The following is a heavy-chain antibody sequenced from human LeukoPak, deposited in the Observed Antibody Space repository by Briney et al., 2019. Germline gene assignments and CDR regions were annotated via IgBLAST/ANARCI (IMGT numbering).Heavy chain of an antibody. CDR1: GFTFSSYA. J-gene: IGHJ4*02. CDR3: AKAPLSGSYFPYYFDY. D-gene: IGHD1-26*01. CDR2: ISGSGGST. V-gene: IGHV3-23*01. Sequence: GGSLRLSCAASGFTFSSYAMSWVRQAPGKGLEWVSAISGSGGSTYYADSVKGRFTISRDNSKNTLYLQMNSLRAEDTAVYYCAKAPLSGSYFPYYFDYWGQGTQVTVSS.